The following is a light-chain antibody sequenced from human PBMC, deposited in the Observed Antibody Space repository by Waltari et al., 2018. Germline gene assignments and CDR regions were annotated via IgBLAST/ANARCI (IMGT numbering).Light chain of an antibody. V-gene: IGKV3-15*01. CDR3: QQYNKWPLT. J-gene: IGKJ1*01. CDR1: QSVGGN. CDR2: AAS. Sequence: EIVMTQSPDTLSVSPGERVALSCRASQSVGGNLAWYQQKPGQAPRLLIYAASTRATAIPASFSGGGSGTEFTLTISSLQSEDFAVYYCQQYNKWPLTFGQGTKVGIK.